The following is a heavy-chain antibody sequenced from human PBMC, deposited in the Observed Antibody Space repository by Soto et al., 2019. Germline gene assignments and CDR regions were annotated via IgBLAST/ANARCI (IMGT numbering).Heavy chain of an antibody. V-gene: IGHV3-23*01. CDR1: GCTFSKYA. Sequence: GGSLRLCCAGSGCTFSKYAITWDRQAPGKRLERVSLMSGNGGRIVYADSVKGRFTISRDNSKNTLYLQMTSLRLEDTAVYYCVLDPVEGGCPPGSFDFSCQAILVTV. CDR3: VLDPVEGGCPPGSFDF. D-gene: IGHD3-16*01. J-gene: IGHJ4*02. CDR2: MSGNGGRI.